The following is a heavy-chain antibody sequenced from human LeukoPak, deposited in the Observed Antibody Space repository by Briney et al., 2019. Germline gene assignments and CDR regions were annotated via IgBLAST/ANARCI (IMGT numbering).Heavy chain of an antibody. V-gene: IGHV4-34*01. CDR3: ASQGKDCSGGSCYSGVRYFDC. CDR1: GGSFSGYY. D-gene: IGHD2-15*01. CDR2: INHSGST. Sequence: SETLSLTCAVYGGSFSGYYWSWIRHPPGKGLEWIGEINHSGSTNYNPSLKSRVTISVDTSKNQFSLKLSSVTAADTAVYYCASQGKDCSGGSCYSGVRYFDCWDQGTLVTVSS. J-gene: IGHJ4*02.